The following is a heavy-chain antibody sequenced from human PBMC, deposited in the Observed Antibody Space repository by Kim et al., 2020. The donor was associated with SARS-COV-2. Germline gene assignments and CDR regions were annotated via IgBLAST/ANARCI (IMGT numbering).Heavy chain of an antibody. CDR2: MWYDGSTK. J-gene: IGHJ4*02. CDR1: GFIFGTYG. D-gene: IGHD2-15*01. Sequence: GGSLRLSCAASGFIFGTYGMHWVRQAPGKGLEWLAFMWYDGSTKYYADSVRGRFTISRDNSKNTLYLQMNNLRAEDTAVYYCARQQEGVVDFWGQGTLVTVPS. CDR3: ARQQEGVVDF. V-gene: IGHV3-33*01.